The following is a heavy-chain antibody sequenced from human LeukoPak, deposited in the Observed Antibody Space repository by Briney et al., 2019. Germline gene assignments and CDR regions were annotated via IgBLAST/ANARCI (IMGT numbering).Heavy chain of an antibody. CDR3: ARDPASPVPFDS. Sequence: PGGSLRLSCAASGFTFSDYYMSWIRQAPGKGLEWVSYISSSSSYTNYADSVKGRFTISRDNAKNSLYLQMNSLRAEDAAVYYCARDPASPVPFDSWGQGTLVTVSS. J-gene: IGHJ4*02. V-gene: IGHV3-11*05. CDR1: GFTFSDYY. CDR2: ISSSSSYT.